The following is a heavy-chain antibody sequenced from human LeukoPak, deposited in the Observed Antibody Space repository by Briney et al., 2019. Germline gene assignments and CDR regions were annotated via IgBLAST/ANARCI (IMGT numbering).Heavy chain of an antibody. D-gene: IGHD3-10*01. CDR1: GFTFSGYG. CDR3: ARVGAKGGWYFDL. J-gene: IGHJ2*01. Sequence: GGSLRLSCAASGFTFSGYGMNWVRQAPGKGPEWVSSISSGGSYMYYADSLKGRFTISRDNAKNSLYLQMNSLRAEDTAVYYCARVGAKGGWYFDLWGRGTLVTVSS. CDR2: ISSGGSYM. V-gene: IGHV3-21*01.